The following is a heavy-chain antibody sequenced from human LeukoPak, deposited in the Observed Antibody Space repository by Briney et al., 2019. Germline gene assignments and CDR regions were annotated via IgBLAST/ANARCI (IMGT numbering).Heavy chain of an antibody. V-gene: IGHV3-23*01. Sequence: GGSLRLSCAASGFTFSNYALSWVRPPPGRGLEWVSTISKNGGGTHYADSVKGRFTISRDNSKNTLYLQMNSLRAEDTAVYYCARAVDGYWGQGTLVTVSS. D-gene: IGHD6-19*01. CDR3: ARAVDGY. CDR1: GFTFSNYA. CDR2: ISKNGGGT. J-gene: IGHJ4*02.